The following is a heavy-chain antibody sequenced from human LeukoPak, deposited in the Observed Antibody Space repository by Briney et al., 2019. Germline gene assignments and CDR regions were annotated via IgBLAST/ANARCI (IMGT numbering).Heavy chain of an antibody. D-gene: IGHD6-13*01. Sequence: GGSLRLSCAASGFTFSRSDMSWGRHAPGKGLEWVSSISASGTGTYYADSVKGRFTISRDDSKNTLYLHMNSLRAEDTAVYYCAKGGISTTGIGYWGQGTLVTVAS. J-gene: IGHJ4*02. CDR1: GFTFSRSD. CDR2: ISASGTGT. V-gene: IGHV3-23*01. CDR3: AKGGISTTGIGY.